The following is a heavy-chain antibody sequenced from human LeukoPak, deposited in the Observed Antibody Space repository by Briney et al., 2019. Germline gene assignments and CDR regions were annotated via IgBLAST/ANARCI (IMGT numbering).Heavy chain of an antibody. J-gene: IGHJ5*02. D-gene: IGHD4-4*01. Sequence: PSETLSLTCTVSGASVGSDYWSWIRQSPGKGLEWIGYIYHSGHTMSNPSLKSRVSLSLDTSNNQFSLKLSSVTAADTAVYYCARHPFQYPFDHWGQGTVVSVSS. CDR2: IYHSGHT. V-gene: IGHV4-59*08. CDR1: GASVGSDY. CDR3: ARHPFQYPFDH.